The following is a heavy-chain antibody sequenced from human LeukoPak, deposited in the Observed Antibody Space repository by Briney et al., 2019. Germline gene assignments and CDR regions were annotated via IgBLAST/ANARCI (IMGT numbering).Heavy chain of an antibody. Sequence: PSETLSLTCAVYGGSFSGYYWSWIHQPPGKGLEWIGEINHSGSTNYNPSLKSRVTISVDTSKNQFSLKLSSVTAADTAVYYCARVRSMITFGGVPPDVDYWGQGTLVTVSS. CDR2: INHSGST. D-gene: IGHD3-16*01. CDR3: ARVRSMITFGGVPPDVDY. J-gene: IGHJ4*02. V-gene: IGHV4-34*01. CDR1: GGSFSGYY.